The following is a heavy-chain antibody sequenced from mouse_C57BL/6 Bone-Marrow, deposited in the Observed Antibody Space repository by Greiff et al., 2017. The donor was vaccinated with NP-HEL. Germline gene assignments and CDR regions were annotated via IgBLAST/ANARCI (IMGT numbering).Heavy chain of an antibody. J-gene: IGHJ1*03. CDR2: IYPRSGNT. CDR3: ARHYSWYFDV. D-gene: IGHD1-1*01. Sequence: QVQLQQSGAELARPGASVKLSCKASGYTFTSYGISWVKQRTGQGLEWIGEIYPRSGNTYYNEKFKGKATLTADKSSSTAYMELRSLTSEDAAVYFCARHYSWYFDVWGTGTTVTVSS. V-gene: IGHV1-81*01. CDR1: GYTFTSYG.